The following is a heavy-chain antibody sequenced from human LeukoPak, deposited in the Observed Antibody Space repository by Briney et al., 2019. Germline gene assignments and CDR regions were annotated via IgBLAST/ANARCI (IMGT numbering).Heavy chain of an antibody. CDR3: ARDRPFSIASLDY. Sequence: GGSLRLSCAASGFTFSSYSMNWVRQAPGKGLEWVSSISSSSDYIYYADSVKGRFTISRDNAKNSLYLQMNSLRVEDTAVYYCARDRPFSIASLDYWGQGTLVTVSS. CDR1: GFTFSSYS. CDR2: ISSSSDYI. J-gene: IGHJ4*02. V-gene: IGHV3-21*01. D-gene: IGHD6-6*01.